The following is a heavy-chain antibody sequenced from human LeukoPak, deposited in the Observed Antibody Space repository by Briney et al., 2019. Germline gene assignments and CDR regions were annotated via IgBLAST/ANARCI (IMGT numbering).Heavy chain of an antibody. Sequence: SENLSLTCTVSGGSISSSSYYWGWIRQPPGKGLEWIGSIYYSGSTYYNPSLKSRVTISVDTSKNQFSLKLSSVTAADTAVYYCAREGYSYGYNIIVPPDYWGQGTLVTVSS. CDR1: GGSISSSSYY. V-gene: IGHV4-39*07. J-gene: IGHJ4*02. CDR3: AREGYSYGYNIIVPPDY. D-gene: IGHD5-18*01. CDR2: IYYSGST.